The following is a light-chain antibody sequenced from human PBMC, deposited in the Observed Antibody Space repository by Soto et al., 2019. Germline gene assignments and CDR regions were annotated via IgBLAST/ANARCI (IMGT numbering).Light chain of an antibody. Sequence: AIQLIQSPSSLSASVGDRVTISCRASQAVSSALIWYQQKPGKAPKLLIYDASTLHSGVPSRFSGSGSGTDFTLTISSLQPEDFATYYCQHFNSYPLTFGGGTKVEIK. J-gene: IGKJ4*01. CDR3: QHFNSYPLT. CDR2: DAS. CDR1: QAVSSA. V-gene: IGKV1-13*02.